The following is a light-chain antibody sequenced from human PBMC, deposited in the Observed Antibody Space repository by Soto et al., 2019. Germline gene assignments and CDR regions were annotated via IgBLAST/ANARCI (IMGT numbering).Light chain of an antibody. V-gene: IGKV3-11*01. CDR1: QSVSTY. J-gene: IGKJ3*01. CDR2: DSC. CDR3: QQHSNV. Sequence: EVVFPQSPANLPWSAGERATLSCSASQSVSTYLGWYQLKPGQAPRLRIYDSCERAAGVPARLSGSGSGTDYTLPISSREPEDLAIYNGQQHSNVFGPGTKVDI.